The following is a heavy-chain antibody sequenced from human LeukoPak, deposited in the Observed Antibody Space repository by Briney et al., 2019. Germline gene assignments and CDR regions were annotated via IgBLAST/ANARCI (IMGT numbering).Heavy chain of an antibody. CDR3: ARGSNIVGTTTYFDF. CDR2: LSSSSSTI. J-gene: IGHJ4*02. Sequence: GGSLRLSCAAPGFTCSSYSMNWVRQAPGKGLEWVSYLSSSSSTIYYADSVKGRFSVSRDNAKNSLYLQMNSLRDEDTAVFYCARGSNIVGTTTYFDFWGQGTLVTVSS. V-gene: IGHV3-48*02. D-gene: IGHD1-26*01. CDR1: GFTCSSYS.